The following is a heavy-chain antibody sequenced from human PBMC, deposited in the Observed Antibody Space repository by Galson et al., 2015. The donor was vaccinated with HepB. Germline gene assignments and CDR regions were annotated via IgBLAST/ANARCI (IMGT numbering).Heavy chain of an antibody. J-gene: IGHJ4*02. CDR1: GFTFDDYG. CDR2: INWNGGST. CDR3: ARDKSIVRSYYFDY. V-gene: IGHV3-20*04. D-gene: IGHD1-26*01. Sequence: SLRLSCAASGFTFDDYGMSWVRQAPGKGLEWVSGINWNGGSTGYADSVKGRFTISRDNSKNTLYLQMNSLRAEDTAVYYCARDKSIVRSYYFDYWGQGTLVTGSS.